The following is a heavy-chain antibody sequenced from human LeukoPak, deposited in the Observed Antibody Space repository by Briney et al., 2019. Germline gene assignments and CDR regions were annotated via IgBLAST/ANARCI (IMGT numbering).Heavy chain of an antibody. CDR1: GYTFTSYG. Sequence: ASVKVSCKASGYTFTSYGISWVRQAPGQGLEWMGWISAYNGNTNYAQKLQGRVTMTTDTSTSTAYMELRSLRSDDTAVYYCARVGRGYDSSGYYEGVYWGQGTLVTVSS. CDR2: ISAYNGNT. D-gene: IGHD3-22*01. CDR3: ARVGRGYDSSGYYEGVY. J-gene: IGHJ4*02. V-gene: IGHV1-18*01.